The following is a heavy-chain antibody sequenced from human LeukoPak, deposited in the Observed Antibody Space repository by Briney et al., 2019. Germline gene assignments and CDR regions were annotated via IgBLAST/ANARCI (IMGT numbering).Heavy chain of an antibody. CDR3: ARHYNGGTYLLDH. CDR2: IYYSGST. V-gene: IGHV4-59*08. D-gene: IGHD3-10*01. J-gene: IGHJ4*02. CDR1: GGSISNYY. Sequence: SETLSLTCTVSGGSISNYYWSWIRQPPGKGLEWIGYIYYSGSTNYNPSLKSRVTISVDTSENQFSLKLSSVTAADTAVYYCARHYNGGTYLLDHWGQGTLVAVCS.